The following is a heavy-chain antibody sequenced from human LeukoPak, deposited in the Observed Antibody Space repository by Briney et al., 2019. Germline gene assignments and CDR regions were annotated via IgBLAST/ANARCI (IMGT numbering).Heavy chain of an antibody. Sequence: SETLSLTCTVSSGSISSSSYYWGWIRQPPGKGLEWIGSIYYSGSTYYNPSLKSRVTISVDTSKNQFSLKLSSVTAADTAVYYCARHQHDCGDYVFDYWGQGTLVTVSS. CDR1: SGSISSSSYY. V-gene: IGHV4-39*01. CDR3: ARHQHDCGDYVFDY. J-gene: IGHJ4*02. CDR2: IYYSGST. D-gene: IGHD4-17*01.